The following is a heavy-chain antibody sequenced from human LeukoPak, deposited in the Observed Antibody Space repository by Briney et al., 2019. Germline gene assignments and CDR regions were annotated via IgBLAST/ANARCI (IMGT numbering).Heavy chain of an antibody. V-gene: IGHV4-38-2*02. D-gene: IGHD3-3*01. CDR1: DYSISNTYY. CDR3: AREGPIQFLEQIDF. J-gene: IGHJ4*02. CDR2: IHHSGIT. Sequence: SETLSLTCTVSDYSISNTYYWGWIRQPPGKGLEWIGSIHHSGITNYNPSLKSRVSISIDTSKNQFSLKLTSLRAADTAVYYCAREGPIQFLEQIDFWGQGSLVTVSS.